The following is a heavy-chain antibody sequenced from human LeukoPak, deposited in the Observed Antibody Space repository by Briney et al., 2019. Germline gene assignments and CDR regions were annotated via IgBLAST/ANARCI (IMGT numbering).Heavy chain of an antibody. CDR2: ISYDGSNK. Sequence: GRSLRLSCAASGFTFSSYAMHWVRQAPGKGLEWVAVISYDGSNKYYADSVKGRFTISRDNSKNTLYLQMNSLRAEGTAVYYCARDRGSTSSYGMDVWGKGTTVTVSS. D-gene: IGHD2-2*01. CDR1: GFTFSSYA. J-gene: IGHJ6*04. CDR3: ARDRGSTSSYGMDV. V-gene: IGHV3-30*04.